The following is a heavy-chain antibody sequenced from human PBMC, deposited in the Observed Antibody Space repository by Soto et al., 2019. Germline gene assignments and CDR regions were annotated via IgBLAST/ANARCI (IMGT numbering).Heavy chain of an antibody. CDR1: GGSISGSGYY. J-gene: IGHJ4*02. D-gene: IGHD6-13*01. CDR3: ARHRVPYSSNWSFDS. CDR2: IYYSGRT. Sequence: QLQLQESGLGLVKSSETLSLTCTVSGGSISGSGYYWGWIRQPPGKGLEWIGSIYYSGRTFNNPSLKSRVTMSVDTPQNQFSLVLSSATAADTAVYYCARHRVPYSSNWSFDSWGQGTLVTVSS. V-gene: IGHV4-39*01.